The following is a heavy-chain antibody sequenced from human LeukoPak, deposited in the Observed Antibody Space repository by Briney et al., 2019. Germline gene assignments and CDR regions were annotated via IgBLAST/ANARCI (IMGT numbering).Heavy chain of an antibody. D-gene: IGHD4-11*01. Sequence: PSATLSLTCTVSGGSIITYHWSWIRQPPGKRLEWIGYIYYTGGTNYNPSLKSRVTMSVDTSKNQFSLELTSVTPADTAVYFCARGTVTTQYFDFWGQGSPVTVSS. CDR1: GGSIITYH. V-gene: IGHV4-59*01. J-gene: IGHJ4*02. CDR2: IYYTGGT. CDR3: ARGTVTTQYFDF.